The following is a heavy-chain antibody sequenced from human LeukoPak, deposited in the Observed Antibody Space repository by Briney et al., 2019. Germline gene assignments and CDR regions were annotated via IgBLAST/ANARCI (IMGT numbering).Heavy chain of an antibody. J-gene: IGHJ5*02. CDR1: GYTFTGYY. CDR2: INPNSGGT. V-gene: IGHV1-2*02. CDR3: AREALRQRFDP. Sequence: ASVKVSCKASGYTFTGYYMHWVRQAPGQGLEWMGWINPNSGGTNYAQKFQGRVTMTRDTSISTAYMELRSLRSDDTAVYYCAREALRQRFDPWGQGTLVTVSS. D-gene: IGHD5/OR15-5a*01.